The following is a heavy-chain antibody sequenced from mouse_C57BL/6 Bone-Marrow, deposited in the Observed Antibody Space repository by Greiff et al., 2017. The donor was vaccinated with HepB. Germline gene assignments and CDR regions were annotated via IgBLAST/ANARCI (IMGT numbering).Heavy chain of an antibody. Sequence: QVQLKESGAELARPGASVKLSCKASGYTFTSYGISWVKQRTGQGLEWIGEIYPRSGNTYYNEKFKGKATLTADKSSSTAYMELRSLTSEDSAVYFCARFLYYYGSSHWYFDVWGTGTTVTVSS. V-gene: IGHV1-81*01. CDR3: ARFLYYYGSSHWYFDV. CDR2: IYPRSGNT. CDR1: GYTFTSYG. D-gene: IGHD1-1*01. J-gene: IGHJ1*03.